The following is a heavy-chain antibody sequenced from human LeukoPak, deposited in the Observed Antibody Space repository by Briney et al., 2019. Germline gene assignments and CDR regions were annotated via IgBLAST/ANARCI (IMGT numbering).Heavy chain of an antibody. CDR3: TRGPSYHSKWVGGMWFDP. D-gene: IGHD6-19*01. Sequence: WASVKVSCKASGYTFTSYDIHWVRQASGHGLEWMGWMNPKSAHTGHAQRFQGRVSMTMNTSISTAYMELSSLTSEDTAMYYCTRGPSYHSKWVGGMWFDPWGQGTLVSVSS. CDR1: GYTFTSYD. J-gene: IGHJ5*02. V-gene: IGHV1-8*01. CDR2: MNPKSAHT.